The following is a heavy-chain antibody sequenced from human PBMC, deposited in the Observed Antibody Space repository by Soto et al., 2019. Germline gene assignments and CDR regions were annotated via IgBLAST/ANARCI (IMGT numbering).Heavy chain of an antibody. CDR2: LSESGGST. D-gene: IGHD2-2*02. CDR3: ARRSYCSSTSCDKFFDN. J-gene: IGHJ4*02. Sequence: GGSLRLSRAGSGFIFSNHGMSWVRQAPGKGLEWVSSLSESGGSTYYAGSVKGRFTLSRDNSKNTMYLQLNSLSPDDTAVYYCARRSYCSSTSCDKFFDNWGQGTLVTVSS. CDR1: GFIFSNHG. V-gene: IGHV3-23*01.